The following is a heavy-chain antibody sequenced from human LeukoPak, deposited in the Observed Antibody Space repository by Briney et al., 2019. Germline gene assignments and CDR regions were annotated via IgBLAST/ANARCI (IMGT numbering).Heavy chain of an antibody. J-gene: IGHJ6*03. CDR2: ISWNSGSI. CDR3: AKDKLERLGYYYMDV. Sequence: GGSLRLSCAASGFTFDDYAMHWVRQAPGKGLEWVSGISWNSGSIGYADSVKGRFTISRDNAKNSLYLQMNSLRAEDTALYYCAKDKLERLGYYYMDVWGKGTTVTISS. CDR1: GFTFDDYA. V-gene: IGHV3-9*01. D-gene: IGHD1-1*01.